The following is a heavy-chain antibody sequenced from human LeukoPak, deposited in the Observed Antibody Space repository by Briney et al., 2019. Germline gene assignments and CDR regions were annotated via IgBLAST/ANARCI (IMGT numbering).Heavy chain of an antibody. CDR2: INPNSGGT. V-gene: IGHV1-2*02. CDR1: GYTFTGYY. CDR3: ARGLPRYCSGGSCYSRWFDP. Sequence: ASVKVSCKASGYTFTGYYMHWVRQAPGQGLEWMGWINPNSGGTNYAQKFQGRVTMTRDTSISTAYMELSGLRSDDTAVYYCARGLPRYCSGGSCYSRWFDPWGQGTLVTVSS. J-gene: IGHJ5*02. D-gene: IGHD2-15*01.